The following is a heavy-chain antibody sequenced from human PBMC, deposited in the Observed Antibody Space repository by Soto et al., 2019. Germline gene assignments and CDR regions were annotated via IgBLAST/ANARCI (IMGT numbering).Heavy chain of an antibody. CDR1: GGTFSSYA. Sequence: SVKVSCKASGGTFSSYAISWVRQAPGQGLEWMGGIIPIFGTANYAQKFQGRVTITAGKSTSTAYMELSSLRSEDTAVYYCARVIWGAARPVRENWFDPWGQGTLVTVSS. D-gene: IGHD6-6*01. CDR2: IIPIFGTA. V-gene: IGHV1-69*06. J-gene: IGHJ5*02. CDR3: ARVIWGAARPVRENWFDP.